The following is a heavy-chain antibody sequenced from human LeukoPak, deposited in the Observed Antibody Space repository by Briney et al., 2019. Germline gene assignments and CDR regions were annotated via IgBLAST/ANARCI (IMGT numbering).Heavy chain of an antibody. CDR1: GFTVSSNY. D-gene: IGHD2-21*02. V-gene: IGHV3-66*01. J-gene: IGHJ4*02. Sequence: PGGSLRLSCAASGFTVSSNYMSWLRQAPGRGLEWVSGIHSGGSTYYADSVKGRFTISRDNFKNTVYLPMNSLRAEDTAVYYCPRDSDDRVVVTVPHWGEGALVTLSS. CDR2: IHSGGST. CDR3: PRDSDDRVVVTVPH.